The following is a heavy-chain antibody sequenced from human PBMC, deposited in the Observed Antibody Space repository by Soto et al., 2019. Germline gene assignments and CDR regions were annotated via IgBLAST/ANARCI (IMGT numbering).Heavy chain of an antibody. CDR3: ARDPYQGESSGWFANWFDP. CDR1: GFTFSNYG. J-gene: IGHJ5*02. V-gene: IGHV3-48*01. D-gene: IGHD6-19*01. CDR2: TSPSSSTI. Sequence: EVQLVESGGGFVQPGGSLRLFCAASGFTFSNYGMSWVRQAPGKGLEWISYTSPSSSTIFYADSVKGRFTISRDNAQNSLFLQMNSLRAEDTAVYYCARDPYQGESSGWFANWFDPWGQGTLVIVSS.